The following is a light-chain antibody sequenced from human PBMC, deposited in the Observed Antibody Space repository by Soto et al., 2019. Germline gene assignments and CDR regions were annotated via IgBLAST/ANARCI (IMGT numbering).Light chain of an antibody. J-gene: IGKJ5*01. CDR3: QQYGSART. CDR1: QSVSSNY. Sequence: EIVLTQSPGTLSLSPGERATLSCRASQSVSSNYLAWYQQKPGQAPRLLIYGASSSATGIPDRFSGSVSGTDFTLTISRLEPEDFSVYYCQQYGSARTFGQGTRLEIK. V-gene: IGKV3-20*01. CDR2: GAS.